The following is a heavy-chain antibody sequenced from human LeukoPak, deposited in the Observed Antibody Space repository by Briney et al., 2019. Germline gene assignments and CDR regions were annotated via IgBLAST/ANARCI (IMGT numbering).Heavy chain of an antibody. CDR3: ARDVRGFDY. D-gene: IGHD3-10*01. J-gene: IGHJ4*02. Sequence: ASVKVSCKASGYTFTSYYMHWVRQAPGQGLEWMGLINPTGGSTGYAQKFQGRVTMTRDTSASTVYMELSSLRSEDTAVYYCARDVRGFDYWGQGTLVTVSS. V-gene: IGHV1-46*01. CDR2: INPTGGST. CDR1: GYTFTSYY.